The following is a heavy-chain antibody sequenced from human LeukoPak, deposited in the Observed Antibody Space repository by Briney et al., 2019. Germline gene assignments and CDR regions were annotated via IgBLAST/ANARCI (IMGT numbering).Heavy chain of an antibody. D-gene: IGHD4-17*01. CDR2: INPDGSTT. J-gene: IGHJ3*01. Sequence: QPGGSLRLSCAASGFIFSSDWMHWVRQGPAKGLVWVSRINPDGSTTSYADSVKGRFTISRDNARNSLYLQMNSLRAEDTAVYYCAKEAGQDYGALDAFDVWGQGTMVTVSS. V-gene: IGHV3-74*01. CDR1: GFIFSSDW. CDR3: AKEAGQDYGALDAFDV.